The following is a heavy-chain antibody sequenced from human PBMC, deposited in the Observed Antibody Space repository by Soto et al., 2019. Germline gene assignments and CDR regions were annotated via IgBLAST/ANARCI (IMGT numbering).Heavy chain of an antibody. CDR3: SRPYTSSRYFDA. Sequence: VGSLRLSCVASVFTFSKSWMNCVRQAPGKWLQWVANINQDGSETSYVDSVKGRFTISRDNARNSLFLQMDSLGVDDTAVYFCSRPYTSSRYFDAWGQRTLVTLS. J-gene: IGHJ5*02. V-gene: IGHV3-7*01. CDR2: INQDGSET. CDR1: VFTFSKSW. D-gene: IGHD6-13*01.